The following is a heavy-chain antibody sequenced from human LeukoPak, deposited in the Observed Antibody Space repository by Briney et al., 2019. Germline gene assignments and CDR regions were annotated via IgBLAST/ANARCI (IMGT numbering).Heavy chain of an antibody. J-gene: IGHJ3*02. V-gene: IGHV3-23*01. D-gene: IGHD4-17*01. CDR2: ISGSADTT. CDR3: AKDPNGDYVGAFDS. Sequence: GGSLRLSCAASGFPFSSHWLNWVRQAPGKGLEWISTISGSADTTYYADSVRGRFTISRDNSKNTLYLQMNSLRAEDTAIYYCAKDPNGDYVGAFDSWGQGTMVTVSS. CDR1: GFPFSSHW.